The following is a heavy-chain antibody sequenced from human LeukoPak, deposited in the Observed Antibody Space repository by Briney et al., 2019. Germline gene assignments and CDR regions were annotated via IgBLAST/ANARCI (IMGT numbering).Heavy chain of an antibody. CDR3: ARRRGADKSSSGWFDP. D-gene: IGHD6-6*01. CDR2: IYPGDYDT. J-gene: IGHJ5*02. V-gene: IGHV5-51*01. CDR1: GYSFANYW. Sequence: GESLKISCKGSGYSFANYWIAWVRQMPGKGLEWMGIIYPGDYDTRYSPSFQGQVTISADKSINTAYLQWSSLKASDTAIYYCARRRGADKSSSGWFDPWGQGTLVTVSS.